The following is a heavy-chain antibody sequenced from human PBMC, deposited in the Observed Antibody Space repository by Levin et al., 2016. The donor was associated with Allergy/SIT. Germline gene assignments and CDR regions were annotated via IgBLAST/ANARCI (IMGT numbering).Heavy chain of an antibody. D-gene: IGHD7-27*01. CDR2: ISDSGGVT. Sequence: GGSLRLSCAASGFTFANSAMIWVRQAPGKGLEWVSGISDSGGVTYYAGSVKGRFTISRDNSKNTLYLQMNGLRVEDTALYYCAKDISSDRPLGYFHYWGQGTRVTVSS. CDR1: GFTFANSA. J-gene: IGHJ4*02. V-gene: IGHV3-23*01. CDR3: AKDISSDRPLGYFHY.